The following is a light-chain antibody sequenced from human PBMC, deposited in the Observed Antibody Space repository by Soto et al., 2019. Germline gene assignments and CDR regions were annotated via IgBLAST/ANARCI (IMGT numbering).Light chain of an antibody. J-gene: IGKJ4*01. CDR3: QQYNNWAPLT. CDR2: KAS. CDR1: QSIGNW. Sequence: MTQTAYSLSASVWASDILTCRASQSIGNWLAWYQQKPGKAPKLLIYKASSLESGVPTRFSGSGSGTDFTLTISSLQHEYCAVYSSQQYNNWAPLTFGGGTKVDIK. V-gene: IGKV1-5*03.